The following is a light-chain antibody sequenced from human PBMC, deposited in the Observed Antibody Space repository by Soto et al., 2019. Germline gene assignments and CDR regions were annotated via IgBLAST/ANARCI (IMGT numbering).Light chain of an antibody. V-gene: IGKV1-5*01. Sequence: DIQMTQSPSTLSASVGDRVTITCRASQSLNIWLAWYQQKPGKAPNLLIYDASVLQSGVPSRFSGSEYGTEFTLTISSLQPDDFATYYCQQYKSYPWTFGQGTKVGIK. CDR3: QQYKSYPWT. J-gene: IGKJ1*01. CDR1: QSLNIW. CDR2: DAS.